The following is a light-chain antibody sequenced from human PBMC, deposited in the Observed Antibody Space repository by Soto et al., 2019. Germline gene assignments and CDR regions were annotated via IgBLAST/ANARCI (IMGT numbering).Light chain of an antibody. J-gene: IGKJ1*01. CDR2: DAS. V-gene: IGKV1-5*01. Sequence: DIQMTQSPSTLSASVGDRVSITCRASQSISTWLAWYQQKPGNAPKLLIYDASSLKSGVPSRFSGSRSGTEFTLTISGLQPDDFATFYCQQYSSFSRTFGQGTKVDIK. CDR3: QQYSSFSRT. CDR1: QSISTW.